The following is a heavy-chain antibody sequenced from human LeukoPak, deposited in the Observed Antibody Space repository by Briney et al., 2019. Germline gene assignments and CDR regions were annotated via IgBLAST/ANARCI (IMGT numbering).Heavy chain of an antibody. D-gene: IGHD1-26*01. V-gene: IGHV4-39*01. CDR2: IYYSGST. CDR1: GGFISSSSYY. CDR3: ARQGRDAYYYYYYMDV. Sequence: SETLSLTCSVSGGFISSSSYYWGWFRQPPGKGLEWIGTIYYSGSTYYNPSLKSRVTISVDTSKNQSSLKLSSVTAADTAVYYCARQGRDAYYYYYYMDVRGKGTTVTVSS. J-gene: IGHJ6*03.